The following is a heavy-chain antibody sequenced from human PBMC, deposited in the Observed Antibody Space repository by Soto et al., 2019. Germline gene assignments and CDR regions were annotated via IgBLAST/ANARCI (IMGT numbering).Heavy chain of an antibody. CDR2: INPSGGRT. J-gene: IGHJ4*02. CDR3: AGLYHYDSSGYYDY. Sequence: GASVKVSCKASGNSITTYYMHWVRQAPGQGLEWMGIINPSGGRTTYAQKFQGRVTMTRDTSTSTFHMELSSLTSEDTAVYYCAGLYHYDSSGYYDYWGQGTLVTVSS. V-gene: IGHV1-46*01. D-gene: IGHD3-22*01. CDR1: GNSITTYY.